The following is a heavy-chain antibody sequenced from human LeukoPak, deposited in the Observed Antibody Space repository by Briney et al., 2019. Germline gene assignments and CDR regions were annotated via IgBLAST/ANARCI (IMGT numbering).Heavy chain of an antibody. D-gene: IGHD2-15*01. J-gene: IGHJ6*02. CDR1: GGSISSSNW. Sequence: SETLSLTCAVSGGSISSSNWWSWVRQPPGKGLEWIGEIYHSGSTNYNPSLKSRVTISVDKSKNQLSLKLSSLTAADTAVYYCARRPGSYYGMDVWGQGITVTVSS. CDR3: ARRPGSYYGMDV. CDR2: IYHSGST. V-gene: IGHV4-4*02.